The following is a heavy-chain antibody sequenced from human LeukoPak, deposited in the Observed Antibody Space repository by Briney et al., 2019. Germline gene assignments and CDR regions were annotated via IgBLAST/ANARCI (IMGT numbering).Heavy chain of an antibody. CDR2: INQDGSLK. Sequence: PGGSLRLSCAASQFTFSTYWMSWVRQAPGKRLEWVANINQDGSLKYYVDSVRGRFTISRDNAKNSLYLQMNSLRAEDTAVYYCARDRRKYLEACDYWGQGTLVTVSS. CDR3: ARDRRKYLEACDY. V-gene: IGHV3-7*01. D-gene: IGHD3-3*01. CDR1: QFTFSTYW. J-gene: IGHJ4*02.